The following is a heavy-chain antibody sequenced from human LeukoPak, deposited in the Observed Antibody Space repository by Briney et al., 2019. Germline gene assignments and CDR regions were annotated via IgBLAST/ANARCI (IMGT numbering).Heavy chain of an antibody. CDR3: ARRSSGSPPYYFGY. V-gene: IGHV3-74*01. Sequence: GGSLRLSCAASGFTFSNFWMHWVRQAPGKGLVWVALIYGDGSFTRYADSVKGRFTISRDNAKNTLYLQMNSLRAEDTAVYYCARRSSGSPPYYFGYWGQGTLVTVSS. CDR1: GFTFSNFW. J-gene: IGHJ4*02. D-gene: IGHD1-26*01. CDR2: IYGDGSFT.